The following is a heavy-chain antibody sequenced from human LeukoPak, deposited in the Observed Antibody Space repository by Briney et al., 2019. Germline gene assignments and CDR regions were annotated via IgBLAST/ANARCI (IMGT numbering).Heavy chain of an antibody. CDR3: ARVGKMYSSSWYRRGFDY. CDR1: GGSISSYY. J-gene: IGHJ4*02. Sequence: TSETLSLTCTVSGGSISSYYWSWIRRPAGKGLEWIGRIYTSGSTNYNPSLKSRVTMSVDTSKNQFSLKLSSVTAADTAVYYCARVGKMYSSSWYRRGFDYWGQGTLVTVSS. V-gene: IGHV4-4*07. CDR2: IYTSGST. D-gene: IGHD6-13*01.